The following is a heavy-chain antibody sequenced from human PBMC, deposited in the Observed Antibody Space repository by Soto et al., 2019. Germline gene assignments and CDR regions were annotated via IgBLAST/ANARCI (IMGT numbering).Heavy chain of an antibody. CDR3: ARGGGYCTNGVCYPSWYFDL. Sequence: QVQLQESGPGLVKPSQTLSLTCTVSGGSISSGGSYWSWIRQHPGKGLEWIGYIYYSGSTYYNPSLKSRVTISVDTSKNQFSLKLSSVTAADTAVYYCARGGGYCTNGVCYPSWYFDLWGRGTLVTVSS. CDR1: GGSISSGGSY. J-gene: IGHJ2*01. CDR2: IYYSGST. V-gene: IGHV4-31*03. D-gene: IGHD2-8*01.